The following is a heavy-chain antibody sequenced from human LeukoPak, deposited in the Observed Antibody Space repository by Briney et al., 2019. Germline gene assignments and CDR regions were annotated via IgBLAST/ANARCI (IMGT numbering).Heavy chain of an antibody. Sequence: SVKVSCKASGYTFTSYGISWVRQAPGQGLEWMGWISAYNGNTNYAQKLQGRVTLTTDTSTSTAYMDLRSLRSDDTAVYYCARAPGPYYYDSSGQIPEAFDIWGQGTMVTVSS. CDR3: ARAPGPYYYDSSGQIPEAFDI. CDR2: ISAYNGNT. J-gene: IGHJ3*02. D-gene: IGHD3-22*01. CDR1: GYTFTSYG. V-gene: IGHV1-18*01.